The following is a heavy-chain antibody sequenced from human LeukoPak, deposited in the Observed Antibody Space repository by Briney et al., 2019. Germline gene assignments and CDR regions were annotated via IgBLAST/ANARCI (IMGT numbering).Heavy chain of an antibody. D-gene: IGHD3-10*01. V-gene: IGHV1-18*01. Sequence: ASVKVSCKASGYTFTSYGISWVRQAPGQGLEWMGWISAYNGNTNYAQKLQGRVTITADKSTSTAYMELRSLRSDDTAMYYCVRDSQTVYYYQPPDYWGQGTLVTVSA. J-gene: IGHJ4*02. CDR3: VRDSQTVYYYQPPDY. CDR1: GYTFTSYG. CDR2: ISAYNGNT.